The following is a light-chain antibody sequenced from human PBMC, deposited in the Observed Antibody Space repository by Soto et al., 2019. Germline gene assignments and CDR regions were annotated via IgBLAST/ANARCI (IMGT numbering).Light chain of an antibody. CDR2: DVN. Sequence: QSALTQPASVSGSPGQSITISCTGTSSDVGAYNHVSWYQQHPGKAPKLMIYDVNMWPSGVSHRFSGSKSGYTASLTISWLQAEDEADYYCSSYASSTAVLFGGGTKLTVL. CDR3: SSYASSTAVL. V-gene: IGLV2-14*03. J-gene: IGLJ2*01. CDR1: SSDVGAYNH.